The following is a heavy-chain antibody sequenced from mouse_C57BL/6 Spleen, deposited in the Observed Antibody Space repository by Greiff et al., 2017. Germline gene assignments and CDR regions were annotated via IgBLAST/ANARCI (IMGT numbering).Heavy chain of an antibody. CDR2: IWSDGST. D-gene: IGHD2-4*01. CDR1: GFSLTSYG. CDR3: ARHNDYSYAMDY. V-gene: IGHV2-6-1*01. J-gene: IGHJ4*01. Sequence: VKVVESGPGLVAPSQSLSITCTVSGFSLTSYGVHWVRQPPGKGLEWLVVIWSDGSTTYNSALKSRLSISKDNSKSQVFLKMNSLQTDDTAMYXCARHNDYSYAMDYWGQGTSVTVSS.